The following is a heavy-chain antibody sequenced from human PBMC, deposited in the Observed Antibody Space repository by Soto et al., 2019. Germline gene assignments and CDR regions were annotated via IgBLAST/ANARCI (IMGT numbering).Heavy chain of an antibody. Sequence: QVHLAESGGGVVQPGTSLRLSCAASGFPFDRYAIHWVRQAPGKGLEWVAAIWYDGSYTYYGESVKGRFLISRDNSKNTVFLEMYSLRAEDAAVYFCAKGRIAVAAGAFDSWGPGTRVIVSS. J-gene: IGHJ3*01. CDR2: IWYDGSYT. D-gene: IGHD6-19*01. V-gene: IGHV3-33*03. CDR1: GFPFDRYA. CDR3: AKGRIAVAAGAFDS.